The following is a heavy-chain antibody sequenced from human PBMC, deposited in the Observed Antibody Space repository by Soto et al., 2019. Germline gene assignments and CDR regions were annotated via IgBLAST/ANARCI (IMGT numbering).Heavy chain of an antibody. CDR1: GGSISSSSYY. V-gene: IGHV4-39*01. CDR3: ASPPPFWMVDYYYYGMDV. CDR2: IYYSGST. J-gene: IGHJ6*02. D-gene: IGHD3-3*01. Sequence: SETLSLTCTVSGGSISSSSYYWGWIRQPPGKGLEWIGSIYYSGSTYYNPSLKSRVTISVDTSKNQFSLKLSSVTAADTAVYYCASPPPFWMVDYYYYGMDVWGQGTTVTVSS.